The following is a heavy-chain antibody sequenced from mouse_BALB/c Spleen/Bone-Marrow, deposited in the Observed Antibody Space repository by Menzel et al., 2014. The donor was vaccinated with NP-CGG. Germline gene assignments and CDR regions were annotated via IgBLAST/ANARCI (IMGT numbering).Heavy chain of an antibody. CDR1: GYTFSNYW. Sequence: VQLQQSGAEQMQPGASVKISCKATGYTFSNYWIEWVKQRPGHGLEWIGEILPGNTNANYNEKFKGRATFTADTSSNTAYTQLSSLTSKDSAVYYCARGWYSMDDWGEGTSVTISS. CDR2: ILPGNTNA. J-gene: IGHJ4*01. CDR3: ARGWYSMDD. V-gene: IGHV1-9*01.